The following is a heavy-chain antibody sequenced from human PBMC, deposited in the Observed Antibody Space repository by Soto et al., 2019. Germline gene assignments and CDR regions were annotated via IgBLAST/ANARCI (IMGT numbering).Heavy chain of an antibody. V-gene: IGHV3-64*01. J-gene: IGHJ4*02. CDR1: GFTFSSYD. CDR3: VRRVSGSYDY. D-gene: IGHD1-26*01. Sequence: EVQLAESGGGMVQPGGSLRLSCVASGFTFSSYDMHWVRQAPGKGLEYVSSISSNGGTTYYGNSVKGRFTISRDNSKNTLYLQMGSLRAEDMAVSYCVRRVSGSYDYWGQGTLVTVSS. CDR2: ISSNGGTT.